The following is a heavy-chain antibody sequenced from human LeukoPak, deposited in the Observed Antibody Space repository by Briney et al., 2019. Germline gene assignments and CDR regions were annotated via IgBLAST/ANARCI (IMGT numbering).Heavy chain of an antibody. CDR2: IYPGDSDT. Sequence: GESLKISCKGSGYSFTSYWIGWVRQMPGKGLEWMGIIYPGDSDTRYSPSFQGQVTISADKSISTAYLQWSSLKASDTAMYYCARLGGDFWSGSTGAAFDIWGQGTMVTVSS. CDR1: GYSFTSYW. J-gene: IGHJ3*02. CDR3: ARLGGDFWSGSTGAAFDI. D-gene: IGHD3-3*01. V-gene: IGHV5-51*01.